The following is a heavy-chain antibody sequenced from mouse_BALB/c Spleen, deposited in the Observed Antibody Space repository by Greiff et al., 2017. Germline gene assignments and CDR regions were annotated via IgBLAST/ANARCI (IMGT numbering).Heavy chain of an antibody. J-gene: IGHJ4*01. CDR2: INSDGGST. V-gene: IGHV5-2*01. CDR3: ARHYDGYLDYYAMDY. D-gene: IGHD2-3*01. Sequence: EVKLVESGGGLVQPGESLKLSCESNEYEFPSHDMSWVRKTPEKRLELVAAINSDGGSTYYPDTMERRFIISRDNTKKTLYLQMSSLRSEDTALYYCARHYDGYLDYYAMDYWGQGTSVTVSS. CDR1: EYEFPSHD.